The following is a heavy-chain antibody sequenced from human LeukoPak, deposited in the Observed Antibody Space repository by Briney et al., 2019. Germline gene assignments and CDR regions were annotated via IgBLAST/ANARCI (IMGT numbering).Heavy chain of an antibody. Sequence: TGGSLRLSCAASACSFNTYAMHWVRQAPGKGLEWLAFVRHDGNNKYEADSVKGRFTISRDNSKNTLYLQMNSLRSKDTAVYYCAKGVRMIVVAPGSWGQGTLVTVSS. J-gene: IGHJ5*02. CDR2: VRHDGNNK. V-gene: IGHV3-30*02. CDR3: AKGVRMIVVAPGS. D-gene: IGHD3-22*01. CDR1: ACSFNTYA.